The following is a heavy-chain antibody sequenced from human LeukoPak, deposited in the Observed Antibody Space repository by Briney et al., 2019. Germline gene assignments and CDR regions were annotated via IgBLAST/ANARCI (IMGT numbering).Heavy chain of an antibody. CDR2: INPNSGGT. Sequence: ASVKVSCKASGGTFSSYAISWVRQAPGQGLEWMGWINPNSGGTNYAQKFQGRVTMTRDTSISTAYMELSRLRSDDTAVYYCARDWGDPLHYYYYMDVWGKGTTVTISS. CDR3: ARDWGDPLHYYYYMDV. J-gene: IGHJ6*03. V-gene: IGHV1-2*02. D-gene: IGHD2-21*02. CDR1: GGTFSSYA.